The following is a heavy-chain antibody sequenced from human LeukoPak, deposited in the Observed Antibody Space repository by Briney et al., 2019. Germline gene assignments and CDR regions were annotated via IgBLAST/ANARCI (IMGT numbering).Heavy chain of an antibody. D-gene: IGHD6-25*01. V-gene: IGHV3-7*01. J-gene: IGHJ6*04. CDR1: GFTFSNYW. CDR2: IKQDGSEK. Sequence: GGSLRLSCAASGFTFSNYWMTWVRQAPGKGLEWVANIKQDGSEKYYVASVKGRFHIPRDNAKNSLYLQMNSLRAEDTAVYYCAGPAARRLDVWGKGTTVTVSS. CDR3: AGPAARRLDV.